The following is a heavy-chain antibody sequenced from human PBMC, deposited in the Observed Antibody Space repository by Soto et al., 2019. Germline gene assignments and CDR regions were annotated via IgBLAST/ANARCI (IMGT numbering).Heavy chain of an antibody. D-gene: IGHD4-17*01. CDR1: GFTFSSYW. Sequence: PGGSLRLSCAASGFTFSSYWMHWVRQAPGKGLVWVSRINSDGSSTSYADSVKGRFTISRDNAKNTLYLQMNSLRAEDTAVYYCARDQREDYGGNYNYYYGMDVWGQGTTVTVS. CDR3: ARDQREDYGGNYNYYYGMDV. CDR2: INSDGSST. V-gene: IGHV3-74*01. J-gene: IGHJ6*02.